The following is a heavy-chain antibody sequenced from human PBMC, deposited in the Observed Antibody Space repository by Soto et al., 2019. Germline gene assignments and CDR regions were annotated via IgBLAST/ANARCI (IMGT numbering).Heavy chain of an antibody. V-gene: IGHV1-2*06. CDR1: GYTFRDYY. D-gene: IGHD5-12*01. CDR2: INPNSGDT. Sequence: QVQLVQAVAEVKKSGASVTVSCNDSGYTFRDYYLHWVRQAPGQGPEWMGRINPNSGDTKFAQKFQGLVTMTRDTSVSTAFMELNWLKPDDTAVYYCARESGGATATLDYYYFYMDVWGQGTRVTVAS. CDR3: ARESGGATATLDYYYFYMDV. J-gene: IGHJ6*03.